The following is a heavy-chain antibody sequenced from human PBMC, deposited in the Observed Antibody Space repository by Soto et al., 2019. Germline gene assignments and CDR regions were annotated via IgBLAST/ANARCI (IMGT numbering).Heavy chain of an antibody. CDR2: FHRSETT. J-gene: IGHJ6*02. V-gene: IGHV4-4*02. D-gene: IGHD3-3*01. CDR1: GDSISSDSW. CDR3: VRNGYYCLEV. Sequence: SETLSLTCAVSGDSISSDSWWSWVRQPPGKGLEWIAEFHRSETTNYNPSLKSRVTISVDMSKNQFSLNLRSVTAADTAIYYCVRNGYYCLEVWGQGTTVTVSS.